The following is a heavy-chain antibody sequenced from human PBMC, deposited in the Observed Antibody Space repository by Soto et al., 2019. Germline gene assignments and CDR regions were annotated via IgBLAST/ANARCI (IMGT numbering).Heavy chain of an antibody. CDR2: ISSSSSTI. J-gene: IGHJ4*02. V-gene: IGHV3-48*01. CDR3: ARAVPIAVAANHEGDY. Sequence: GGSLRLSCAASGFTFSTYSMNWVRQAPGKGLEWVSYISSSSSTIYYADSVKGRFTISRDNAKNSLYLQMNSLRAEDTAIYYCARAVPIAVAANHEGDYWGQGTLVTVSS. CDR1: GFTFSTYS. D-gene: IGHD6-19*01.